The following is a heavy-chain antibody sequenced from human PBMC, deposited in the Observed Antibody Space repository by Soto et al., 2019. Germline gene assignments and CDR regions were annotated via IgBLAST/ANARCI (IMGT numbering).Heavy chain of an antibody. Sequence: ASVKVSCKASGYTFTSYPTHWVRQAPGQRLEWMGWIDAGNGNTKYSQKFRGRVTFTTDTSASTAYMDLSSLRSEDTAVYYCARAGYSYASPYNGMDVWGQGTTVTSP. D-gene: IGHD5-18*01. V-gene: IGHV1-3*01. CDR3: ARAGYSYASPYNGMDV. J-gene: IGHJ6*02. CDR2: IDAGNGNT. CDR1: GYTFTSYP.